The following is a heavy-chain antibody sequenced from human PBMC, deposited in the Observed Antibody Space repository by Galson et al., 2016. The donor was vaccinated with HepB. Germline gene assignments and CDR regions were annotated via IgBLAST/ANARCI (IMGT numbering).Heavy chain of an antibody. CDR1: GGTFSSYA. J-gene: IGHJ4*02. CDR3: ARARATTVTFDY. Sequence: SVKVSCKASGGTFSSYAINWVRRAPGQGLEWMGRIIPIFGTANYAQKFQGKVTITADESTSTAYMELSSLRSEDTAVYYCARARATTVTFDYWGQGTLVTVSS. D-gene: IGHD4-17*01. CDR2: IIPIFGTA. V-gene: IGHV1-69*13.